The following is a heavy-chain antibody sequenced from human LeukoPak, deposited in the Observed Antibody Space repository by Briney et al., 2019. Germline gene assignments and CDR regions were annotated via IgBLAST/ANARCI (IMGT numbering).Heavy chain of an antibody. CDR2: ISVNRGGPT. Sequence: PGGSLRLSCAASGFTFSSCAMTWVRQAPRKGLEWVSTISVNRGGPTYYADSVKGRFTVSRDNSKNTLYLQINDPRAEDTAVYYCAKGMSDGSYSPLFSWGQGTLVTVSS. D-gene: IGHD2-15*01. J-gene: IGHJ4*02. V-gene: IGHV3-23*01. CDR1: GFTFSSCA. CDR3: AKGMSDGSYSPLFS.